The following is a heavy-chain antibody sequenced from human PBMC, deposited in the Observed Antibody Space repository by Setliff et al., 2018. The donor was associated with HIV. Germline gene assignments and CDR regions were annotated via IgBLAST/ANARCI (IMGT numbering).Heavy chain of an antibody. V-gene: IGHV3-48*01. Sequence: PGGSLRLSCAASGFSFSSYSMNWVRQAPGKGLEWVSYISTSRSKTIYHADSVKGRFTISRDDAGNSVYLEMNNLRAEDTALYYCAKDQGSRWFGPLDSWGQGTLVTVSS. J-gene: IGHJ4*02. CDR1: GFSFSSYS. CDR2: ISTSRSKTI. CDR3: AKDQGSRWFGPLDS. D-gene: IGHD3-10*01.